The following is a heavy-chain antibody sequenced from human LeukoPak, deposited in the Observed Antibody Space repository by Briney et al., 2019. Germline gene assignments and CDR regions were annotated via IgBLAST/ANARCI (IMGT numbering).Heavy chain of an antibody. CDR3: ARFLVGATTGTDY. CDR1: GYTFTGYY. CDR2: MNPNSGGT. V-gene: IGHV1-2*02. J-gene: IGHJ4*02. Sequence: ASVKVSCKASGYTFTGYYMRWVRQAPGQGLEWMGWMNPNSGGTNYAQKFQGRVTMTRDTSISTAYMELSRLRSDDTAVYYCARFLVGATTGTDYWGQGTLVTVSS. D-gene: IGHD1-26*01.